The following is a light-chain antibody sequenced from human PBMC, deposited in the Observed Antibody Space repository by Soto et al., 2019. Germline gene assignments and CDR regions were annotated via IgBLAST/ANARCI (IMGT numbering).Light chain of an antibody. J-gene: IGKJ5*01. V-gene: IGKV1-33*01. Sequence: DIQMTQSPSSLSASVGDRVTITCQASQDISNYLNGDQQKPGKAPMLLIYDASNLDTGVPSRFSGSGSGTDFDLRSSSLQPEDKTTHHCQQYDNHPIPFRQGTGLEI. CDR1: QDISNY. CDR2: DAS. CDR3: QQYDNHPIP.